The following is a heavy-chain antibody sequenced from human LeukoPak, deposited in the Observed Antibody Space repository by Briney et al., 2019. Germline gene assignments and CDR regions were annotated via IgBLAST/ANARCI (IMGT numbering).Heavy chain of an antibody. V-gene: IGHV1-18*01. CDR3: ARSTFDIVVVPAAIDY. CDR1: GYTFTSYG. Sequence: AAVKVSCKASGYTFTSYGISWVRQAPGQGLEWMGWISAYNGNTNYAQTLQGRVTMTTDTSTSTAYMELRSMRSDDTAVYYCARSTFDIVVVPAAIDYWGQGTLVTVSS. CDR2: ISAYNGNT. J-gene: IGHJ4*02. D-gene: IGHD2-2*01.